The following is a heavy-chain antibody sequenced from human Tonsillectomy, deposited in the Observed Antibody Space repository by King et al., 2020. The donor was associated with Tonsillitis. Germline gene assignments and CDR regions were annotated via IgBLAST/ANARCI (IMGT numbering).Heavy chain of an antibody. J-gene: IGHJ4*02. CDR2: IYYSGST. CDR1: GVSISSGGYY. CDR3: VSSTFDSSGYSVSYFDY. D-gene: IGHD3-22*01. V-gene: IGHV4-31*03. Sequence: QLQESGPGLVKPSQTLSLTCTVSGVSISSGGYYWSWIRQHPGKGLEWIGYIYYSGSTYYNPSLKSRVTISIDTSKNQFSLKLRSVTAADTAVYYCVSSTFDSSGYSVSYFDYWGQGTLAT.